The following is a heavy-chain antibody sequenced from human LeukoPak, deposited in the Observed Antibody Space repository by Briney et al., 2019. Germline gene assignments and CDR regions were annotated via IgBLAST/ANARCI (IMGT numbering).Heavy chain of an antibody. J-gene: IGHJ5*01. D-gene: IGHD6-19*01. CDR1: GGSISSYY. Sequence: SSETLSLTCTVSGGSISSYYWSWIRQPPGKGLEWIGYIYCSGSTNYNPSLKSRVTISVDTSKNQFSLKLSSVTAADTAVYYCARDSGWFDYWGQGTLVTVSS. CDR2: IYCSGST. V-gene: IGHV4-59*01. CDR3: ARDSGWFDY.